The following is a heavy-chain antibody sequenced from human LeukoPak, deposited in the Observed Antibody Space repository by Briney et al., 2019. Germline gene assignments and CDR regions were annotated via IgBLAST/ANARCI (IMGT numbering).Heavy chain of an antibody. Sequence: PSETLSLTCTVSGGSISSYYWSWIRQPPGKGLEWIGYIYYSGSTNYNPSLKSRVTISVDTSKNQFSLKLSSVTAADTAVYYCARDSPSMDRSFGYYYYGMDVWGQGTTVTVSS. CDR2: IYYSGST. V-gene: IGHV4-59*01. J-gene: IGHJ6*02. CDR1: GGSISSYY. CDR3: ARDSPSMDRSFGYYYYGMDV. D-gene: IGHD3-16*01.